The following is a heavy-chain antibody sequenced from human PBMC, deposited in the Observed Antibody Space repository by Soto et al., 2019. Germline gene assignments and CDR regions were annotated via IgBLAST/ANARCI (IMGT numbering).Heavy chain of an antibody. CDR1: GYSFTSYW. J-gene: IGHJ6*02. D-gene: IGHD6-13*01. CDR3: ARTSAAGKYYDGMDV. Sequence: GESLKISCKGSGYSFTSYWISWVRQMPGKGLEWMGIIYPRDSYTRYSPSFQGQVTISADKSISTAYLQWSSLKASDTAMYYCARTSAAGKYYDGMDVWGQGTTVTVSS. V-gene: IGHV5-51*01. CDR2: IYPRDSYT.